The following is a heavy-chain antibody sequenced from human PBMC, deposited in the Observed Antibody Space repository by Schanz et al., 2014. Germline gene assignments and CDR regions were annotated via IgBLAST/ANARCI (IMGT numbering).Heavy chain of an antibody. J-gene: IGHJ6*03. D-gene: IGHD3-3*02. V-gene: IGHV4-61*10. CDR2: INHSANT. CDR3: ARRHHFRSGPYYYYYMDV. CDR1: GGSISSDSYS. Sequence: QVQLQESGPGLVKPSETLSLTCTVSGGSISSDSYSWSWIRQPAGKGLEWIGEINHSANTTYNPSLKSRVTISVDSSKNQFSLMLNSVTAADTAVYYCARRHHFRSGPYYYYYMDVWGKGTTVTVSS.